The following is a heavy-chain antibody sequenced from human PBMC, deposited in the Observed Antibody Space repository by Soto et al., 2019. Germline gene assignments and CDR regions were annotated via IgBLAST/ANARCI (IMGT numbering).Heavy chain of an antibody. CDR2: IIPIPGTA. CDR1: GGTFGSYA. CDR3: ARSQGSSTSLEIYYYYYYGMDV. V-gene: IGHV1-69*13. J-gene: IGHJ6*02. D-gene: IGHD2-2*01. Sequence: VKVSCKASGGTFGSYAISWVRQAPGQGLEWMGGIIPIPGTANYAQKFQGRVTIAADESTSTAYMELSSLRSEDTAVYYCARSQGSSTSLEIYYYYYYGMDVWGQGTTVIVSS.